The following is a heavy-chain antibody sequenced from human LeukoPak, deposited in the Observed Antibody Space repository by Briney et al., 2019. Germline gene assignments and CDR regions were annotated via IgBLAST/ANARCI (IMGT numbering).Heavy chain of an antibody. D-gene: IGHD4-17*01. CDR1: GFTFSSYA. CDR3: ARGPDYVSGGY. J-gene: IGHJ4*02. CDR2: ISYDGSNK. V-gene: IGHV3-30-3*01. Sequence: GGSLRLSCAASGFTFSSYAMSWVRQAPGKGLEWVAVISYDGSNKYYADSVKGRFTISRDNSKNTLYLQMNSLRAEDTAVYYCARGPDYVSGGYWGQGTLVTVSS.